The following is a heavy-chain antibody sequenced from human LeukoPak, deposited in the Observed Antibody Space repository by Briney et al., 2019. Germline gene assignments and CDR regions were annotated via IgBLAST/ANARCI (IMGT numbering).Heavy chain of an antibody. V-gene: IGHV3-30*18. CDR3: AKDSSRWAFDS. CDR1: GVTLSSYG. D-gene: IGHD6-13*01. Sequence: GRSLRLSCTASGVTLSSYGMHWVRQAPGKGLEWVAVTSYDGSNEYYADSMKGRFTVSRDNSKNTLCLQMNGLRTEDTAVYYCAKDSSRWAFDSWGQGTLVTVSS. J-gene: IGHJ4*02. CDR2: TSYDGSNE.